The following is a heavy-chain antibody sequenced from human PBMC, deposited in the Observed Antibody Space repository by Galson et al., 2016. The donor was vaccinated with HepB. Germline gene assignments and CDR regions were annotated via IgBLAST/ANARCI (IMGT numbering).Heavy chain of an antibody. D-gene: IGHD6-19*01. Sequence: SLRLSCAASRLTLSYFYMSWVRQAPGKGLEWVANIYQDGSEKSYVDSVKGRFTISRDNAKNSLYLQMHSLRAEDTAVYYCARNHGGWSPYYFDYWGQGTLVTVSS. CDR2: IYQDGSEK. J-gene: IGHJ4*02. V-gene: IGHV3-7*03. CDR1: RLTLSYFY. CDR3: ARNHGGWSPYYFDY.